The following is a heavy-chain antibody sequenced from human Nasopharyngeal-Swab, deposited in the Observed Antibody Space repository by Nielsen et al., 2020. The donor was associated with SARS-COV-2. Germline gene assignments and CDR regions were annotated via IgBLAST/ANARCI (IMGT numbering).Heavy chain of an antibody. CDR3: ARDVPRALDCWNHLAVSHLLYYYGMDV. CDR1: GFTFSSYW. J-gene: IGHJ6*02. V-gene: IGHV3-74*01. CDR2: INSDGGST. D-gene: IGHD1-14*01. Sequence: AGSLTLSCAASGFTFSSYWMHWVRQAPGKGLVWVSRINSDGGSTSYAASVKGRFTISRDNAKNTLYLQMNSLSAEDTAVYYCARDVPRALDCWNHLAVSHLLYYYGMDVWGQGTTVTVSS.